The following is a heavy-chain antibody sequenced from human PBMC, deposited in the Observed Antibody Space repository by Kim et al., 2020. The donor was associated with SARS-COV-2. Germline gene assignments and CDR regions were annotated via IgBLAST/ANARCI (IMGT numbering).Heavy chain of an antibody. V-gene: IGHV4-34*01. CDR2: SGST. D-gene: IGHD3-3*01. J-gene: IGHJ4*02. CDR3: ARGNILEY. Sequence: SGSTNYNPSLKSRVTISVDTSKNQFSLKLSSVTAADTAVYYCARGNILEYWGQGTLVTVSS.